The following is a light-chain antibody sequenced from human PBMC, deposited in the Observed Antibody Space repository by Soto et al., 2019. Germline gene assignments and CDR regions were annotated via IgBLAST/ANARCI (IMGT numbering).Light chain of an antibody. J-gene: IGKJ4*01. Sequence: EIVLTQSPGTLSLSPGETATLSCRASETVDTSSLGWYQQKPGRAPSLLIYSASRRATGIPDRFDASGYETDFTLTISRLEPEDFAVYYCHQYGYSPLTFGGGTKEDI. CDR2: SAS. CDR3: HQYGYSPLT. V-gene: IGKV3-20*01. CDR1: ETVDTSS.